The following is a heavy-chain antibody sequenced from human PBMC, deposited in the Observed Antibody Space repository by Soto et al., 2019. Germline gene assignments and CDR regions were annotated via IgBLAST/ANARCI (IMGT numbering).Heavy chain of an antibody. CDR3: ARDYNDCWSGHFDY. Sequence: PGGSLKPPCLASGFWFCGYNMSWVRQAPGWGAELVSYISSASFTIHYADTVQVRVAISTDKAKYSLYLQMNSLRVEDTAVYYCARDYNDCWSGHFDYWGQGALVTVPS. D-gene: IGHD3-3*01. V-gene: IGHV3-48*01. CDR2: ISSASFTI. CDR1: GFWFCGYN. J-gene: IGHJ4*02.